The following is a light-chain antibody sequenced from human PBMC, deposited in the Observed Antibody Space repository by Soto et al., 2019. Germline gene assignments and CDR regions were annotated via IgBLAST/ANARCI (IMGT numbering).Light chain of an antibody. CDR1: SSDVGGHNY. Sequence: QSALTQPASVSGSPGQSITISCTGTSSDVGGHNYVSWYQQHPGTAPKLMIYEVTNRPSGVSNRFSGSKSGNTASLTISGLQAEAEADDYCSSYTSSTTLDVVFGGGTKLTVL. V-gene: IGLV2-14*01. CDR3: SSYTSSTTLDVV. CDR2: EVT. J-gene: IGLJ2*01.